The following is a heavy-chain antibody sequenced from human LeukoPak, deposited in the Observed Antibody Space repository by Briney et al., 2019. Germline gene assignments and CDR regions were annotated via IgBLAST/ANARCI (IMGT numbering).Heavy chain of an antibody. CDR3: ARGVSGYCSGGSCFPPYAFDI. J-gene: IGHJ3*02. Sequence: ASVTVSCKASGYTFTSYGISWVRQAPGQGLEWMGWISAYNGNTNYAQKLQGRVTMTTDTSTSTAYVELRSLRSDDTAVYYCARGVSGYCSGGSCFPPYAFDIWGQGTMVTVSS. D-gene: IGHD2-15*01. CDR1: GYTFTSYG. CDR2: ISAYNGNT. V-gene: IGHV1-18*01.